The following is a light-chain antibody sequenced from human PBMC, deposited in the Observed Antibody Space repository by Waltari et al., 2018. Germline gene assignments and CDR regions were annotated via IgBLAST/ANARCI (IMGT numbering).Light chain of an antibody. J-gene: IGLJ3*02. Sequence: QSALTQPPSASGSPGQSVTISCTGTSSDIGDYNFVSWSQQHPGKAPKVLIYEVSKRPSGVPDRFSGSKSGNTASLTVSGLQAEDEADYYCSSHAGSWVFGGGTKLTVL. CDR2: EVS. CDR1: SSDIGDYNF. V-gene: IGLV2-8*01. CDR3: SSHAGSWV.